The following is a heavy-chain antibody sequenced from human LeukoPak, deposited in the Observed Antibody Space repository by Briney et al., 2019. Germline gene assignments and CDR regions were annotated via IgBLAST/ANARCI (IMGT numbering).Heavy chain of an antibody. J-gene: IGHJ6*03. CDR2: INPNSGGT. D-gene: IGHD3-10*01. V-gene: IGHV1-2*02. Sequence: ASVKVSCKASGYTFTGYYMHWVRQAPGQGLEWMGWINPNSGGTNYAQKFQGRVTMTRDTSISTAYMELSRLRSDDTAVYYCARAWGPGFEPENYYYYYYMDVWGKGTTVTISS. CDR3: ARAWGPGFEPENYYYYYYMDV. CDR1: GYTFTGYY.